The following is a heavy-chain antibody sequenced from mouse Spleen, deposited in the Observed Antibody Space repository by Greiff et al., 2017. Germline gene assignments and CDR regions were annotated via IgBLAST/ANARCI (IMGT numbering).Heavy chain of an antibody. D-gene: IGHD2-1*01. CDR1: GYTFTSYW. CDR3: ARGGYGNYEGFAY. J-gene: IGHJ3*01. V-gene: IGHV1-61*01. Sequence: VQLQQPGAELVRPGSSVKLSCKASGYTFTSYWMDWVKQRPGQGLEWIGNIYPSDSETHYNQKFKDKATLTVDKSSSTAYMQLSSLTSEDSAVYYCARGGYGNYEGFAYWGQGTLVTVSA. CDR2: IYPSDSET.